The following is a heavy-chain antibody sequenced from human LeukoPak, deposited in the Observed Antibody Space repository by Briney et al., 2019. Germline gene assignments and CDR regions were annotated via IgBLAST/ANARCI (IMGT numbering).Heavy chain of an antibody. Sequence: PSETLSLTCAVYGGSFSGYYWSWIRQPPGKGLEWIGEINHSGSTNYNPSLKSRVTISVDTSTNQFSLKLSSVTAADTAVYYCARLGEGGSGSYPHYYYGMDVWGQGTTVTVSS. J-gene: IGHJ6*02. D-gene: IGHD3-10*01. CDR2: INHSGST. V-gene: IGHV4-34*01. CDR1: GGSFSGYY. CDR3: ARLGEGGSGSYPHYYYGMDV.